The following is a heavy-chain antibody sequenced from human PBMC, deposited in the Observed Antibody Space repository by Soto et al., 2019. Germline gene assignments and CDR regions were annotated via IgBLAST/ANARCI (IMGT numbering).Heavy chain of an antibody. J-gene: IGHJ4*02. V-gene: IGHV3-23*01. CDR2: ISGSGGST. D-gene: IGHD6-13*01. CDR3: AKAEGEGAAAGT. CDR1: GFTFSSYA. Sequence: VQLLESGGGMVQPGGSLRLSCAASGFTFSSYAMSWVRQAPGKGLEWVSAISGSGGSTYYADSMKGRFTISRDNSKNTLYLQMNSLRADDTAGYYCAKAEGEGAAAGTGGQGTLVTVSS.